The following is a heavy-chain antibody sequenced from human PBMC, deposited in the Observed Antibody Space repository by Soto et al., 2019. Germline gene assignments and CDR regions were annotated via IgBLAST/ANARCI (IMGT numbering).Heavy chain of an antibody. D-gene: IGHD2-2*01. V-gene: IGHV1-18*01. J-gene: IGHJ4*02. CDR3: ARDDVRAEYCSSTSCALAYYY. CDR1: GYTFTSYG. CDR2: ISAYNGNT. Sequence: GASVKVSCKASGYTFTSYGISWVRQAPGQGLEWMGWISAYNGNTNYAQKLQGRVTMTTDTSTSTAYMELRSLRSDDTAAYYCARDDVRAEYCSSTSCALAYYYWGQGTLVTVSS.